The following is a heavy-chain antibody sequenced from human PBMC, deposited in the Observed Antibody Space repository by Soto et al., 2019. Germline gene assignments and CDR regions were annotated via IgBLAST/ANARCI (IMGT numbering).Heavy chain of an antibody. CDR2: IVPIFGTA. CDR1: GGTFSSYA. J-gene: IGHJ4*02. Sequence: SVKVSCKASGGTFSSYAISWVRQAPGQGLEWMGGIVPIFGTANYAQKFQGRVTITADESTSTAYMELSSLRSEDTAVYYCATWDTAMVTYDYWGQGTLVTVSS. CDR3: ATWDTAMVTYDY. V-gene: IGHV1-69*13. D-gene: IGHD5-18*01.